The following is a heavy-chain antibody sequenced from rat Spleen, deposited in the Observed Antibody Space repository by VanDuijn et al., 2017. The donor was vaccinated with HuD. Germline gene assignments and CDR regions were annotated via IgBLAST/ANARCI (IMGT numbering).Heavy chain of an antibody. J-gene: IGHJ2*01. CDR1: GFTFSDYA. V-gene: IGHV5S10*01. D-gene: IGHD1-5*01. CDR3: ATCYPPIGTTRG. Sequence: EVQLVESGGGLVQPGNSLKLSCAASGFTFSDYAMAWVRQSPKKGLEWVATIIYDGSSTYYRDSVKGRFTISRDNAKSTLYLQMDSLMSEDKANYYCATCYPPIGTTRGWGQGVMVTVSS. CDR2: IIYDGSST.